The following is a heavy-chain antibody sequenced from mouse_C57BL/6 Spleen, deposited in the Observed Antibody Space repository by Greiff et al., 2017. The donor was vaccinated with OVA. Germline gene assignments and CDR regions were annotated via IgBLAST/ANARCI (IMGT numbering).Heavy chain of an antibody. D-gene: IGHD4-1*01. CDR2: IWRGGST. V-gene: IGHV2-5*01. CDR3: AKVSPAGSGYFDV. J-gene: IGHJ1*03. Sequence: VKLQESGPGLVQPSQSLSITCTVSGFSLTSYGVHWVRQSPGKGLEWLGVIWRGGSTDYNAAFMSRLSITKDNSKSQVFFKMNSLQADDTAIYYCAKVSPAGSGYFDVWGTGTTVTVSS. CDR1: GFSLTSYG.